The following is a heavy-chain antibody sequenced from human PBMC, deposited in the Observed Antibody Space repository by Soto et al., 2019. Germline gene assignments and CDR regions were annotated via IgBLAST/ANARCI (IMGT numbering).Heavy chain of an antibody. CDR3: ARDADSSGLHY. Sequence: LRLSCAASGFTVSGMFMNWVRQAPGKGLEWVSVIYPAGPTYYADSVKGRFTISRDNSKNTLFLQLNNLRAEDTAVYYCARDADSSGLHYWGQGILVTVSS. CDR2: IYPAGPT. CDR1: GFTVSGMF. J-gene: IGHJ4*02. V-gene: IGHV3-53*01. D-gene: IGHD6-19*01.